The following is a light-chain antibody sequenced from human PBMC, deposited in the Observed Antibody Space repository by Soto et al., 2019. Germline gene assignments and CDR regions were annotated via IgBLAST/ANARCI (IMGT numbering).Light chain of an antibody. V-gene: IGLV2-14*01. CDR3: SSYTVSRTYV. Sequence: QSVLTQPASVSGSPGQSITISCTGTSSDVGGYNYVSWYQQHPGKAPKLMIYEVSNRPSGVSNRFSGSKSGNTASLTISGLQAEDEADYYCSSYTVSRTYVFGTGTKVTV. CDR2: EVS. CDR1: SSDVGGYNY. J-gene: IGLJ1*01.